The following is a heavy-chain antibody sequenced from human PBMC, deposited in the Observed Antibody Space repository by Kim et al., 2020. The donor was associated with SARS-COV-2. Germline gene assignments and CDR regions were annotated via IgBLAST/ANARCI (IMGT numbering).Heavy chain of an antibody. CDR2: INHGGST. D-gene: IGHD3-22*01. CDR3: ASNTFDYYDSSGYQLSYYFDY. J-gene: IGHJ4*02. V-gene: IGHV4-34*01. CDR1: GGSFSGYY. Sequence: SETLSLTCAVYGGSFSGYYWSWIRQPPGKGLEWIGEINHGGSTNYNPSLKSRVTISVDTSKNQFSLKLSSVTAADTAVYYCASNTFDYYDSSGYQLSYYFDYWGQGTLVTVSS.